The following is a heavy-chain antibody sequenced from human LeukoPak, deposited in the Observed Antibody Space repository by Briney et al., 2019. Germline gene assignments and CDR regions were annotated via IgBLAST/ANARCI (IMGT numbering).Heavy chain of an antibody. Sequence: GGSLRLSCATSGFTFADYAMHWVRQAPGKGLEWIAGISWSSGSIGYADSVKGRFTISRDNAKNSLYLEMNSLRTEDTALYFCARDAWRGVFYYGMDVWGQGTTVAVSS. V-gene: IGHV3-9*01. D-gene: IGHD1-26*01. CDR3: ARDAWRGVFYYGMDV. J-gene: IGHJ6*02. CDR2: ISWSSGSI. CDR1: GFTFADYA.